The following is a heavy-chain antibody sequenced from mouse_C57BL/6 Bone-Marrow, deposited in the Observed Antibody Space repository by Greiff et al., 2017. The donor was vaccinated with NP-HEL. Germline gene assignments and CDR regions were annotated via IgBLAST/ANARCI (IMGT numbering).Heavy chain of an antibody. D-gene: IGHD1-1*01. CDR1: GFTFSNYW. Sequence: EVQLQQSGGGLVQPGGSMKLSCVASGFTFSNYWMNWVRQSPEKGLEWVAQIRLKSDNYATHYAESVKGRFTISRDDSKSSVYLQMNNLRAEDTGIYYCTVGTTVVEDAMDYWGQGTSVTVSS. J-gene: IGHJ4*01. CDR2: IRLKSDNYAT. CDR3: TVGTTVVEDAMDY. V-gene: IGHV6-3*01.